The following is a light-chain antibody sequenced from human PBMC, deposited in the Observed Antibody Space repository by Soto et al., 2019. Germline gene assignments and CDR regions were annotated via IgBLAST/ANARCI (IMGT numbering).Light chain of an antibody. CDR1: QYLSSSY. CDR2: ATS. CDR3: QYLERTGT. J-gene: IGKJ1*01. Sequence: EIVLTQSPGTLSLSPGEGATFSCRASQYLSSSYLAWHQHKPGQAPRLLMYATSRRAAGIPERFSGSGSETQFALTISRLEPEDFAIYYCQYLERTGTFGQGTKVEMK. V-gene: IGKV3-20*01.